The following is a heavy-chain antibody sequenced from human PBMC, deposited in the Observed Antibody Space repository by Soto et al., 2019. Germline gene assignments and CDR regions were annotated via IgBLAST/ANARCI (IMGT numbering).Heavy chain of an antibody. CDR3: ARSQGSSASLEIYYYYYYGMDV. V-gene: IGHV1-69*01. D-gene: IGHD2-2*01. CDR2: IIPIAGTA. CDR1: GGTFGSYA. Sequence: QVQLVQSGAEVKKPGSSVKVSCKASGGTFGSYAISWVRQAPGQGLEWMGGIIPIAGTANYAQKFQGRVTIAADESTSKAYMELSSLRSEDTAVYYCARSQGSSASLEIYYYYYYGMDVWGQGTTVTVSS. J-gene: IGHJ6*02.